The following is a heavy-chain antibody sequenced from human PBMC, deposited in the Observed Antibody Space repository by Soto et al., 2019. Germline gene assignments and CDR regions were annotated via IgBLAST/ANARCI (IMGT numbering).Heavy chain of an antibody. J-gene: IGHJ4*02. CDR3: ARESWRVRGRPVDY. CDR1: GYTFITIG. V-gene: IGHV1-18*01. CDR2: IRAYNGNT. Sequence: VASVKVSCKASGYTFITIGISWVRQAPGQGLEWMGWIRAYNGNTNYAQKLQGRVTMTTDTSTSTAYMELRSLRSDDTAVYYCARESWRVRGRPVDYWGQGTLVTVSS. D-gene: IGHD3-10*01.